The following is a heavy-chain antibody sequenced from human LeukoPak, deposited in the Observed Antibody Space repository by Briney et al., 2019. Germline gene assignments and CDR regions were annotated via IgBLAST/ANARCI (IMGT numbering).Heavy chain of an antibody. CDR2: IYHSGST. J-gene: IGHJ4*02. CDR3: ARGYSIWQLVPRIDY. V-gene: IGHV4-30-2*01. CDR1: GGSISSGGYS. D-gene: IGHD6-6*01. Sequence: PSQTLSLTCAVSGGSISSGGYSWSWIRQPPGKGLEWIGYIYHSGSTYYNPSLKSRVTISVDRSKNQFSLKLSSVTAADTAVYYCARGYSIWQLVPRIDYWGQGTLVTVSS.